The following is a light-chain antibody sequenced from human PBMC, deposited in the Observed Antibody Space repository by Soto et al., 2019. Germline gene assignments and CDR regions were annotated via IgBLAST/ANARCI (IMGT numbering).Light chain of an antibody. CDR3: SSYTSTTNFYV. J-gene: IGLJ1*01. CDR1: GSDVGGYDR. CDR2: EVT. Sequence: QSVLTQPPSVSGSPGQSVTISCTGTGSDVGGYDRVSWYQQPPGTAPKLIIYEVTNRPSGVPVRFSGSKSGNTASLAISGLQAEDEADYYCSSYTSTTNFYVFGTGTKVTV. V-gene: IGLV2-18*02.